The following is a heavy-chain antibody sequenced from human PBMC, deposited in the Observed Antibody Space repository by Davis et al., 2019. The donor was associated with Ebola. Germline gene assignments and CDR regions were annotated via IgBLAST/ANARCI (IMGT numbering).Heavy chain of an antibody. V-gene: IGHV4-34*01. CDR2: INHSGST. D-gene: IGHD1-26*01. J-gene: IGHJ4*02. CDR1: GGSFSGYY. Sequence: PSETLSLTCAVYGGSFSGYYWSWIRQPPGKGLEWIGEINHSGSTNYNPSLKSRVTISVDTSKNQFSLKLSSVTAADTAVYYCARGRGIRGSYGIWGQGTLVTVSS. CDR3: ARGRGIRGSYGI.